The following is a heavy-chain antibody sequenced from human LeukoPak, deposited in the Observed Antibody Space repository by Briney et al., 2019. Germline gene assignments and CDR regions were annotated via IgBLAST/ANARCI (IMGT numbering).Heavy chain of an antibody. D-gene: IGHD6-25*01. Sequence: PSETLSLTCTVPGGSIGSYYWSWSRQPPGEGLEWIGYIYYSGSTNYNPSLKSRVTISVDRSKNQFSLKLSSVTAADTAVYYCARAQRGLWYFDLWGRGTLVTVSS. V-gene: IGHV4-59*12. CDR2: IYYSGST. J-gene: IGHJ2*01. CDR3: ARAQRGLWYFDL. CDR1: GGSIGSYY.